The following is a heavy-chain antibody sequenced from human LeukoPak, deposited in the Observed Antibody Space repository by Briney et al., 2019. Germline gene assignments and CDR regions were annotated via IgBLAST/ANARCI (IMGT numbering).Heavy chain of an antibody. CDR1: GFTFSSYS. CDR3: ARATYNWNSYYFDY. CDR2: ISSSSTI. Sequence: GGSLRLSCAASGFTFSSYSMNWVRQAPGKGLEWVSYISSSSTIYYADSVKGRFTISRDNSKNTLYLQMNSLRAEDTAVYYCARATYNWNSYYFDYWGQGTLVTVSS. J-gene: IGHJ4*02. D-gene: IGHD1-7*01. V-gene: IGHV3-48*01.